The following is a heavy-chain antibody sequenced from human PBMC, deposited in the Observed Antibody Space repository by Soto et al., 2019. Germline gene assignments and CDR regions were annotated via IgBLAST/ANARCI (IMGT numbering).Heavy chain of an antibody. CDR1: GYTFTGYY. CDR2: INPNSGGT. Sequence: ASVKVSCKASGYTFTGYYMHWVRQAPGQGLEWMGWINPNSGGTNYAQKFQGRVTMTRDTSISTAYMELSRLRSDDTAVYYCARGGITIFGVVTVGYWGQGTLVTVSS. J-gene: IGHJ4*02. V-gene: IGHV1-2*02. CDR3: ARGGITIFGVVTVGY. D-gene: IGHD3-3*01.